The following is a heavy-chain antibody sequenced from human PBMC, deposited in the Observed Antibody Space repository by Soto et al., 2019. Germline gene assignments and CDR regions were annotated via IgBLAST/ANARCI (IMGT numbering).Heavy chain of an antibody. CDR3: ARDITFLERQGPAMVRGVIEDYGMDV. J-gene: IGHJ6*02. Sequence: SETLSLTCTVSGGSISSYYWSWIRQPPGKGLEWIGYIYYSGSTNYNPSLKSRVTISVDTSKNQFSLKLGSVTAADTAVYYGARDITFLERQGPAMVRGVIEDYGMDVWGQGTTVTVSS. CDR1: GGSISSYY. V-gene: IGHV4-59*01. D-gene: IGHD3-10*01. CDR2: IYYSGST.